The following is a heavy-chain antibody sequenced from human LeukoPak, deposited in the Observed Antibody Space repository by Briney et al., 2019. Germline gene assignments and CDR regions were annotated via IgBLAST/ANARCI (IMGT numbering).Heavy chain of an antibody. Sequence: ASVKVSCKASGYSFAGYAITWVRQAPGQGLDWMGWISLYNPKTNYAQKFQGRVTMTTDRSTSTAYMELMSLTSDDTPVYYCARLGVAGDPSSAEYFQHWGKGTLLTVSS. J-gene: IGHJ1*01. V-gene: IGHV1-18*01. CDR2: ISLYNPKT. CDR1: GYSFAGYA. CDR3: ARLGVAGDPSSAEYFQH. D-gene: IGHD6-19*01.